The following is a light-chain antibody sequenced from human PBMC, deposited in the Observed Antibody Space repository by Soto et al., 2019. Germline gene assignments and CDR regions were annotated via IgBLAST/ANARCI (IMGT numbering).Light chain of an antibody. CDR2: EVS. V-gene: IGLV2-14*01. CDR3: SSYTSSTTPVV. CDR1: SSDLGGYNY. Sequence: QSALTQPASVSGSPGQSITISCTGTSSDLGGYNYVSWYQQHPDKAPKLMIYEVSHRPSGVSSRFSGSKSGNTASLTISGLQAEDEADYYCSSYTSSTTPVVFGGGTKLTVL. J-gene: IGLJ2*01.